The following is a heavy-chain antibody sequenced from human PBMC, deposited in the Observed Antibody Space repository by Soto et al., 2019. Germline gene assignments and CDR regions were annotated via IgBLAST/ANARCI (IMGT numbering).Heavy chain of an antibody. D-gene: IGHD6-19*01. J-gene: IGHJ6*02. CDR2: IWYDGSNK. Sequence: PGGSLRLSCAASGFTFSSYGMHWVRQAPGKGLEWVAVIWYDGSNKYYADSVKGRFTISRDNSKNTLYLQMNRLRAEDTAVYYCAREGIAVAGATHYCYYYGMDVWGQGTTVTVSS. V-gene: IGHV3-33*01. CDR3: AREGIAVAGATHYCYYYGMDV. CDR1: GFTFSSYG.